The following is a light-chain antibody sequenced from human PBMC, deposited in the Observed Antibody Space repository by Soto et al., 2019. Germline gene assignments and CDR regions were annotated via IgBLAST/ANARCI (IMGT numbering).Light chain of an antibody. CDR1: QNIATN. V-gene: IGKV3-15*01. J-gene: IGKJ5*01. CDR3: QQYHIWSPIT. CDR2: GAS. Sequence: EIVMTQSPATLSVSPGERATLSCRANQNIATNLAWYQQKPGQAPRLFIYGASRRSTGFPARFSGSGSDTVLTLTISSLQSEDFAVYYCQQYHIWSPITFVQGTRLAIK.